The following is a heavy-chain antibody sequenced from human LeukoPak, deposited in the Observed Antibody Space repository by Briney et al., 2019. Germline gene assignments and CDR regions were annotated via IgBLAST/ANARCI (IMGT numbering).Heavy chain of an antibody. CDR2: ISHSGGAP. D-gene: IGHD3-9*01. V-gene: IGHV3-23*01. CDR1: GFTFRNHA. Sequence: GGSLRLSCTATGFTFRNHAMAWVRQAPGKGLEWVSSISHSGGAPLYADSVKGRFSISRDNSKNTLYLQMNSLRAEDTAVYYCAKDRYFDWAPLRPWGQGTLVTVSS. CDR3: AKDRYFDWAPLRP. J-gene: IGHJ5*02.